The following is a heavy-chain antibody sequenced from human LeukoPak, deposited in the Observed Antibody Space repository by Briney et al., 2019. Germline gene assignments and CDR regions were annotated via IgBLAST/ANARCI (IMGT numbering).Heavy chain of an antibody. CDR2: IYTTGST. D-gene: IGHD5-24*01. CDR3: ASQEGYNGRFGY. J-gene: IGHJ4*02. V-gene: IGHV4-61*02. CDR1: GGSISSGGYY. Sequence: PSQTLSLTCTVSGGSISSGGYYWSWIRQPAGKGLEWIGRIYTTGSTDYNPSLKSRLTISVDTSKNQFSLKLSSVTAADTAVYYCASQEGYNGRFGYWGQGTLVTVSS.